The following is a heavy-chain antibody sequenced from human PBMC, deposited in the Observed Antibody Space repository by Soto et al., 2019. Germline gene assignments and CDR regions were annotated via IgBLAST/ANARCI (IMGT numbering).Heavy chain of an antibody. D-gene: IGHD3-3*02. CDR3: ARHSLALRKNNWFDP. V-gene: IGHV4-39*01. CDR1: GDSIISSDFY. J-gene: IGHJ5*02. CDR2: IFYLASS. Sequence: ETLSLTCTVSGDSIISSDFYWGWVRQPPGKGLEWIGSIFYLASSYYNPSLKSRVTMSVDTSKNQFSLRLKSVTAADTALYFCARHSLALRKNNWFDPWGQGIMVTVSS.